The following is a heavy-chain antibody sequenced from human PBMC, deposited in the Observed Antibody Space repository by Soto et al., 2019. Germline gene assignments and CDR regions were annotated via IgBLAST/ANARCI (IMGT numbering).Heavy chain of an antibody. Sequence: QVQLQESGPGLVKPSETLSLTCTVSGGSISSYYWSWIRQPPGKGLEWIGYIYYSGSTNYNPSLKSRVTISVDTSKNQFSLKRSSVTAADTAVYYCARGRGYGSGSYDYWGQGTLVTVSS. CDR2: IYYSGST. D-gene: IGHD3-10*01. CDR1: GGSISSYY. CDR3: ARGRGYGSGSYDY. V-gene: IGHV4-59*01. J-gene: IGHJ4*02.